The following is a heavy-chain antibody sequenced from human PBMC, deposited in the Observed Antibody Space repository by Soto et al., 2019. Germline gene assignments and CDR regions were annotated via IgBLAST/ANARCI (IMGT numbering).Heavy chain of an antibody. V-gene: IGHV3-53*02. CDR3: ARDPGDGYNYGMAV. Sequence: EVQLVETGGGLIQPGGSLRLSCAASGFIASSNYMSWIRQAPGKGLEWVSVIYNGGRTYYADSVKGRFTISRDNSKNMLYLQMNSLRAEDAAVYYCARDPGDGYNYGMAVWGRGTTVTVSS. J-gene: IGHJ6*02. CDR2: IYNGGRT. CDR1: GFIASSNY.